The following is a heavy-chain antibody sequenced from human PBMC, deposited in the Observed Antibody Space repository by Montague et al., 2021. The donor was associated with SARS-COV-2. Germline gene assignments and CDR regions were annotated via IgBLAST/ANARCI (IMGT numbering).Heavy chain of an antibody. Sequence: SETLSLTSVVYGGSFSGYYWSWIRQPPGKGLEWIGEINHSGSTNYNPSLKSRVTISVDTSKKQFSLRLNSVTAADTAVYYCARGGGYSYGALDYWGQGTLVTGSS. CDR1: GGSFSGYY. D-gene: IGHD5-18*01. CDR2: INHSGST. CDR3: ARGGGYSYGALDY. J-gene: IGHJ4*02. V-gene: IGHV4-34*01.